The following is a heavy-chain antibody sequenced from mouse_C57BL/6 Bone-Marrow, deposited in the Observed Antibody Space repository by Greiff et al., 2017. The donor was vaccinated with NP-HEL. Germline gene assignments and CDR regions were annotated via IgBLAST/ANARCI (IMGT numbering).Heavy chain of an antibody. D-gene: IGHD1-1*01. V-gene: IGHV5-17*01. CDR2: ISSGSSTI. J-gene: IGHJ2*01. Sequence: VKLVESGGGLVKPGGSLKLSCAASGFTFSDYGMHWVRQAPEKGLEWVAYISSGSSTIYYADTVKGRFTISRDNAKNTLFLQMTSLRSEDTAMYYCAIGAFITTVVAYWGQGTTLTVSS. CDR1: GFTFSDYG. CDR3: AIGAFITTVVAY.